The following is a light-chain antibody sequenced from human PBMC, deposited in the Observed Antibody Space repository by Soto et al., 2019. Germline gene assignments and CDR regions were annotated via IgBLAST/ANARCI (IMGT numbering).Light chain of an antibody. V-gene: IGKV1-39*01. CDR1: QPISEF. J-gene: IGKJ3*01. Sequence: DIQMTQSPSPLSASVGDSVTITCRASQPISEFLSWYQQKPGKGPRLLIYSSSRVESGVPSRFGAGGSGTEFTLAINNLQTEDFATYICQQDHSSPFNFGPGTTVVV. CDR2: SSS. CDR3: QQDHSSPFN.